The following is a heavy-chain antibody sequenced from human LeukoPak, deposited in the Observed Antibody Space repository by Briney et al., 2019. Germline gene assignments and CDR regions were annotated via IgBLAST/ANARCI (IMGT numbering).Heavy chain of an antibody. V-gene: IGHV3-66*01. CDR2: IYSGSSK. CDR3: ARDKVAAAHLDY. D-gene: IGHD2-2*01. J-gene: IGHJ4*02. Sequence: PGGSLRLSCVASGFTVSSNYMSWVRQAPGKGLEWVSVIYSGSSKYHADSVKGRFTISRDNSKNALYLQMNSLRVEDTAVYYCARDKVAAAHLDYWGQRTLVTVSS. CDR1: GFTVSSNY.